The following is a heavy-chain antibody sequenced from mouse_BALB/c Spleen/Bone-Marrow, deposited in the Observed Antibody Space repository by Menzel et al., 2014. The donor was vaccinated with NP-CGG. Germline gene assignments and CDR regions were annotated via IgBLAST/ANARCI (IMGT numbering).Heavy chain of an antibody. D-gene: IGHD3-2*01. V-gene: IGHV1S81*02. CDR1: GYTFTSYW. CDR3: ARGTARAMMDY. CDR2: IHPSNGRT. Sequence: VQLQQSGTELVKPGASVKLSCKASGYTFTSYWIHWVKQRPGQGLEWIGEIHPSNGRTNYSEKFKTKATLTVDKSSTTAHMQLRSLTSEDSAVYYCARGTARAMMDYWGQGTSVTVSP. J-gene: IGHJ4*01.